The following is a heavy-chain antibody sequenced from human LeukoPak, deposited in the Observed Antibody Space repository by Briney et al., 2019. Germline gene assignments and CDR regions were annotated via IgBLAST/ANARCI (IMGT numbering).Heavy chain of an antibody. V-gene: IGHV3-30*18. D-gene: IGHD3-10*01. J-gene: IGHJ5*02. CDR1: GFTLISIG. CDR2: LSLDGSNK. Sequence: GGSLRLSCAASGFTLISIGFHGVGRAQARGLGGGPVLSLDGSNKYYADSVKGRFTISRDNSKNTLYLQMNSLRAEDTAVYYCAKDAITYYYGSGRCNWFDPWGQGTLVTVSS. CDR3: AKDAITYYYGSGRCNWFDP.